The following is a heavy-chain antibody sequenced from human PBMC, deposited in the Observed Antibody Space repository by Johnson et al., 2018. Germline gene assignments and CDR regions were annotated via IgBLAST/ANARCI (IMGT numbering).Heavy chain of an antibody. CDR2: IYSGGST. Sequence: EVQLVESGGGLIQPGGSLRLSCAASGFTVSSNYMSWVRQAPGKGLEWVSVIYSGGSTYYADSVKGRFTISRDNAKNSLYLQMNSLRAEDTALYYCAKDSPYCTNGVCYQFQHWGQGTLVTVSS. D-gene: IGHD2-8*01. J-gene: IGHJ1*01. CDR1: GFTVSSNY. CDR3: AKDSPYCTNGVCYQFQH. V-gene: IGHV3-53*01.